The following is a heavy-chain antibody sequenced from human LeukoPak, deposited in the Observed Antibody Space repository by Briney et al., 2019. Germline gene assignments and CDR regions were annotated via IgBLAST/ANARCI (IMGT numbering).Heavy chain of an antibody. Sequence: SETLSLTCTVSGGSISSTTYYWGWIRQPPGKGLEWIGSINYNGATHHNPSLKSRVTISLDKSRNQFSLNLNSVSAADTAVYYCARSYFGSGTFNGFDYWGQGTLVTVSS. CDR3: ARSYFGSGTFNGFDY. D-gene: IGHD3-10*01. J-gene: IGHJ4*02. CDR2: INYNGAT. CDR1: GGSISSTTYY. V-gene: IGHV4-39*07.